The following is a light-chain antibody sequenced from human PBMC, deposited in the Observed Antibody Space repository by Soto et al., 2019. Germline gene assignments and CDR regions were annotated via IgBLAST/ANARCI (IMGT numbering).Light chain of an antibody. Sequence: QSALTQPASVSGSPGQSITISCTGTSSDFGSYNLVSWYQHHPGKAPKLMIYDDSKRPSGVSNRFSGSKSGNTASLTISGLQAEDDADYYCCSYAGSSTHVFGTGTKLTVL. CDR3: CSYAGSSTHV. CDR1: SSDFGSYNL. J-gene: IGLJ1*01. CDR2: DDS. V-gene: IGLV2-23*01.